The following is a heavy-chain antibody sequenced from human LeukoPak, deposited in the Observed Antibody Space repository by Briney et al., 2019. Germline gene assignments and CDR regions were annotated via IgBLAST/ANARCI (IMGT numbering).Heavy chain of an antibody. Sequence: ASVKVSCKASGYTFTGYYMHWVRQAPGQGLEWMGWINPNSGGTNYAQKFQGRVTVTRDTSISTAYMELSSLRSDDTAVYYCARVHRSIAVAGTPRSLDYWGQGTLVTVSS. D-gene: IGHD6-19*01. CDR3: ARVHRSIAVAGTPRSLDY. J-gene: IGHJ4*02. V-gene: IGHV1-2*02. CDR1: GYTFTGYY. CDR2: INPNSGGT.